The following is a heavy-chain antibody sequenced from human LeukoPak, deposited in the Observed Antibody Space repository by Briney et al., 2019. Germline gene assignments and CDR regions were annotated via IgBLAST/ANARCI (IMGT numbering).Heavy chain of an antibody. V-gene: IGHV3-74*01. J-gene: IGHJ4*02. D-gene: IGHD7-27*01. CDR2: INGDGSAT. CDR1: GFTFRRHW. Sequence: GGSLRLSCAASGFTFRRHWMHWVRQAPGKGLVWVSRINGDGSATYYADSVKGRFTISRDNSKNTLYLQMNSLRAEDTAVYYCAKDRRSWGPDYWGQGTLVTVSS. CDR3: AKDRRSWGPDY.